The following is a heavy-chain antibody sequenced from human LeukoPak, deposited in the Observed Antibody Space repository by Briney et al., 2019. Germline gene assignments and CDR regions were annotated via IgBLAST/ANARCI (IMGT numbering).Heavy chain of an antibody. J-gene: IGHJ4*02. V-gene: IGHV3-48*03. Sequence: PGGSLRLSCAASGFTFSTYEMNWVRQAPGKGLEWVSYISGTGRTRNYADSVKGRFTISRDNAKNSLYLQMNSLRAEDTAVYYCARWEYYSSTYCSFDYWGQGTLVTVSS. CDR1: GFTFSTYE. CDR3: ARWEYYSSTYCSFDY. D-gene: IGHD2-2*01. CDR2: ISGTGRTR.